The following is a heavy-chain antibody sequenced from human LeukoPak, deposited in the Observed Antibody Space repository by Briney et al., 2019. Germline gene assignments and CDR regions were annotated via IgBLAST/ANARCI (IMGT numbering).Heavy chain of an antibody. J-gene: IGHJ4*02. CDR2: ISGSGGST. CDR1: GFTFNSYA. Sequence: GGSLRLSCAASGFTFNSYAVSWVRQAPGKGLEWVSAISGSGGSTYYADSVKSRFTVSRDNSKNTLYLQMNSLRVEDTAVYYCAKDVIKGSPLWVDYFDYWGQGTLVTVSS. V-gene: IGHV3-23*01. CDR3: AKDVIKGSPLWVDYFDY. D-gene: IGHD5-18*01.